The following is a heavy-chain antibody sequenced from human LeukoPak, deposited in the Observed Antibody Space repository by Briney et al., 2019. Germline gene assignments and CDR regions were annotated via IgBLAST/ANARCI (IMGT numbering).Heavy chain of an antibody. CDR1: GFTFSDYY. CDR2: IYSGGST. Sequence: GGSLRLSCAASGFTFSDYYMSWVRQAPGKGLEWVSVIYSGGSTYYADSVKGRFTISRHNSKNTLYLQMNSLRAEDTAVYYCARDIWQPRSAWGQGTLVTVSS. J-gene: IGHJ4*02. V-gene: IGHV3-53*04. D-gene: IGHD6-19*01. CDR3: ARDIWQPRSA.